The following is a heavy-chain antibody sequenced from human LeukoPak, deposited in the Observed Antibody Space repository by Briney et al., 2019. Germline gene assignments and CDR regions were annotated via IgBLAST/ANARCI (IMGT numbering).Heavy chain of an antibody. CDR1: GGSFSGYY. J-gene: IGHJ4*02. D-gene: IGHD3-10*01. CDR3: ARPNYYYGSGAFDY. V-gene: IGHV4-34*01. Sequence: SETLSLTCAVYGGSFSGYYWSWIRQPPGKGLEWIGEINHSGSTNYNPSLKSRVTISVDTSKNPFSLNLSSVTAADTAVYYCARPNYYYGSGAFDYWGQGTLVTVSS. CDR2: INHSGST.